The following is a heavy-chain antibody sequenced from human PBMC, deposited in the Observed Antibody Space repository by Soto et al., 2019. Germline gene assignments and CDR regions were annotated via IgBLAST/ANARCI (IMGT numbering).Heavy chain of an antibody. D-gene: IGHD1-7*01. CDR2: ISGSGGTT. Sequence: GGSLRLSCEASGFTFSTYAMGWVRQAPGKGLDWVAAISGSGGTTYYAGSVKGRFAITRDISERTIYLRMNSLRAEDTAIYYCVKGIYLQKLYLDYWGQGTLVTVSS. CDR3: VKGIYLQKLYLDY. V-gene: IGHV3-23*01. CDR1: GFTFSTYA. J-gene: IGHJ4*02.